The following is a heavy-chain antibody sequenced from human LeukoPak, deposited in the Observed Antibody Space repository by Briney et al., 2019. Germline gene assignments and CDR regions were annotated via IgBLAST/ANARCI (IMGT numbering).Heavy chain of an antibody. Sequence: PGGSLRLCCAASGFTFSSYSMNWVRQAPGKGLEWVSSISSSSSYIYYADSVKGRFTISRDNAKNSLYLQMNSLRAEDTPVYYSASLFDILTGYPSAEGYYGMDVWGQGTTVTVSS. V-gene: IGHV3-21*01. D-gene: IGHD3-9*01. J-gene: IGHJ6*02. CDR3: ASLFDILTGYPSAEGYYGMDV. CDR2: ISSSSSYI. CDR1: GFTFSSYS.